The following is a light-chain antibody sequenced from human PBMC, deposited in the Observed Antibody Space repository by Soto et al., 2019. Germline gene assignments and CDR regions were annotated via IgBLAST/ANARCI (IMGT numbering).Light chain of an antibody. CDR1: QSISSW. CDR2: DAS. Sequence: DIQLAQSPSTLSAFVGDRVTITCRASQSISSWLAWYQQKPGKAPKLLIYDASSLESGVPSRFSGSGSGTEFTLTISSLQPDDFATYYCQHYNSYSEAFGQGTKV. J-gene: IGKJ1*01. V-gene: IGKV1-5*01. CDR3: QHYNSYSEA.